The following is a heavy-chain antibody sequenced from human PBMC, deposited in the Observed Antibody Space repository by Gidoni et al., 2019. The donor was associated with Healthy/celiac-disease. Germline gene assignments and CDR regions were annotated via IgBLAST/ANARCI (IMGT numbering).Heavy chain of an antibody. D-gene: IGHD5-12*01. CDR1: GFPFSSYS. CDR3: ARDGEGGYDLPPTVDY. CDR2: ISSSSSTI. Sequence: EVQLVESGGGLVQPGGSLRLSCAASGFPFSSYSMNCVRQAPGKGLECVSYISSSSSTIYYADSVKGRFTISRDNAKNSLYLQMNSLRDEDTAVYYCARDGEGGYDLPPTVDYWGQGTLVTVSS. V-gene: IGHV3-48*02. J-gene: IGHJ4*02.